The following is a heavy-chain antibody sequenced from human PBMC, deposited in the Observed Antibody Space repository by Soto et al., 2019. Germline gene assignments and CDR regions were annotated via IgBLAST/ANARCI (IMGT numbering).Heavy chain of an antibody. J-gene: IGHJ3*02. V-gene: IGHV1-69*04. Sequence: SVKVSCKASGGTFSSYTISCVRQAPGQGLEWMGRIIPILGIANYAQKFQGRVTITADKSTSTAYMELSSLRSEDTAVYYCARDKVVYCGGDCYYDAFDIWGQGTMVTVSS. D-gene: IGHD2-21*02. CDR1: GGTFSSYT. CDR2: IIPILGIA. CDR3: ARDKVVYCGGDCYYDAFDI.